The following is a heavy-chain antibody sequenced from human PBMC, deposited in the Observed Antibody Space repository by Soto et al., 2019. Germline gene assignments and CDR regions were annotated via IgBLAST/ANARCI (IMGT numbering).Heavy chain of an antibody. CDR3: ARYSSGYNYYYYYGMDV. CDR2: IIPIFGTA. V-gene: IGHV1-69*13. J-gene: IGHJ6*02. CDR1: GGTFSSYA. Sequence: SVKVSCKASGGTFSSYAISWVRQAPGQGLEWMGGIIPIFGTANYAQKFQGRVTITADESTSTAYMELSSLRSEDTAVYYCARYSSGYNYYYYYGMDVWGQGTTVTVSS. D-gene: IGHD3-22*01.